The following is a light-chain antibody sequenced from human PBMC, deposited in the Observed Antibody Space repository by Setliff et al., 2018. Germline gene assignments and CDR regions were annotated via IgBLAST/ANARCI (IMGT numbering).Light chain of an antibody. CDR2: DVS. CDR3: CSYAGISTFGV. V-gene: IGLV2-23*02. CDR1: SSDVGAYNF. Sequence: QSALAQPASVSGSPGQSITISCTGTSSDVGAYNFVSWYQQHPGKAPKLIIYDVSKRPSGLSNRFSGSKSDNTASLTISGLQADDEADYYCCSYAGISTFGVFGTGTRSPS. J-gene: IGLJ1*01.